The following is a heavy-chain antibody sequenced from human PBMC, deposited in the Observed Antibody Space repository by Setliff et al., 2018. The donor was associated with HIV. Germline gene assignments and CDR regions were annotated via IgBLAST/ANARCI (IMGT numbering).Heavy chain of an antibody. CDR1: GGSVTSYY. D-gene: IGHD4-4*01. J-gene: IGHJ4*02. CDR2: ISISGDT. Sequence: KTSETLSLTCTVSGGSVTSYYWSWIRQPAGKRLEWIGRISISGDTNYNPSLKSRATMSLDTSKNQFSLKLNSVTAADTAMYYCARDPTTGVDYWGQGTLVTVS. V-gene: IGHV4-4*07. CDR3: ARDPTTGVDY.